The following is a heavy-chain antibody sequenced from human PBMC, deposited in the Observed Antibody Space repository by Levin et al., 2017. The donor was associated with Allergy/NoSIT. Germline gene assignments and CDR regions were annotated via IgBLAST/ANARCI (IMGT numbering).Heavy chain of an antibody. Sequence: TSETLSLTCAVSGGSISSGGYSWSWIRQPPGTGLEWIGYIYHSGSTYYNPSLKSRVTISVDRSKNQFSLKLSSVTAADTAVYYCARESGAYCGGDCYSHDAFDIWGQGTMVTVSS. CDR1: GGSISSGGYS. V-gene: IGHV4-30-2*01. CDR2: IYHSGST. D-gene: IGHD2-21*02. CDR3: ARESGAYCGGDCYSHDAFDI. J-gene: IGHJ3*02.